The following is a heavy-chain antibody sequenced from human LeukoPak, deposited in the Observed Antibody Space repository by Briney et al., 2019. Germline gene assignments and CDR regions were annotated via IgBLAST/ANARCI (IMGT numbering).Heavy chain of an antibody. CDR2: ISGSGGST. V-gene: IGHV3-23*01. CDR3: AKTVLRYSTGDAFDI. Sequence: PGGSLRLSCAAFGFTFSSYAMSWVRQAPGKGLEWVSAISGSGGSTYHADSVKGRFTISRDNSKNTLYLQMNSLRAEDTAVYYCAKTVLRYSTGDAFDIWGQGTMVTVSS. D-gene: IGHD3-9*01. CDR1: GFTFSSYA. J-gene: IGHJ3*02.